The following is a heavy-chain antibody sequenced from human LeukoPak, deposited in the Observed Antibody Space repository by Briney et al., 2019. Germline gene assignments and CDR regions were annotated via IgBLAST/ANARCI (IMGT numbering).Heavy chain of an antibody. CDR2: IIPILGIA. D-gene: IGHD6-6*01. V-gene: IGHV1-69*04. J-gene: IGHJ4*02. Sequence: GASVKVSCKASGGTFSSYAISWVRQAPGQGLEWMGRIIPILGIANYAQRFQGRVTITADKSTSTAYMELSSLRSEDTAVYYCAREDLEYSSSSDYWGQGTLVTVSS. CDR1: GGTFSSYA. CDR3: AREDLEYSSSSDY.